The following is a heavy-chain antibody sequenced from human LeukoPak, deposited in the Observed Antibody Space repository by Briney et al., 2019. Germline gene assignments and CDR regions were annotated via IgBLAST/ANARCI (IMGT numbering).Heavy chain of an antibody. Sequence: GGSLRLSCAASGFTFSSYAMSWVRQAPGKGLEWVSAISVSGGSTYYADSVKGRFTISRDNFKNTLYLQMNSLRAEDTAVYYCAKGTDSSGYYPERSFDYWGQGTLVTVSS. CDR1: GFTFSSYA. D-gene: IGHD3-22*01. CDR2: ISVSGGST. CDR3: AKGTDSSGYYPERSFDY. J-gene: IGHJ4*02. V-gene: IGHV3-23*01.